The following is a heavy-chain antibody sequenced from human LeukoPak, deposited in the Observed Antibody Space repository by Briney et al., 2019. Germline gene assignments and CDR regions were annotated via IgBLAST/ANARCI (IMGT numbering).Heavy chain of an antibody. CDR3: AKDRDSSGSAPYFDY. CDR1: GFTFNDYA. V-gene: IGHV3-9*01. Sequence: PGRSLRLSCAASGFTFNDYAMHWVRQAPGKGLEWVSGIGWNSHIIGYEDSVKGRFTISRDNARNSLSLQMNSLRAEDTAFYYCAKDRDSSGSAPYFDYWGQGILVTVSS. J-gene: IGHJ4*02. CDR2: IGWNSHII. D-gene: IGHD3-22*01.